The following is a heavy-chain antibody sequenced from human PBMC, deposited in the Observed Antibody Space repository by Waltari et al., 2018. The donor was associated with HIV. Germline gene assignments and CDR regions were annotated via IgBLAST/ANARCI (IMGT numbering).Heavy chain of an antibody. CDR3: SRSRGYSYGYADY. J-gene: IGHJ4*02. V-gene: IGHV3-49*03. D-gene: IGHD5-18*01. CDR2: IRSKTYGGTT. CDR1: GFTFGDYA. Sequence: EVQLVESGGGLVQSGRSLRLSCTASGFTFGDYAMSWFRQAPGKELEWIGCIRSKTYGGTTEYAESVKDRFTISRDDSKSIAYLQMNSLKTEDTAVYYCSRSRGYSYGYADYWGQGTLVTVSS.